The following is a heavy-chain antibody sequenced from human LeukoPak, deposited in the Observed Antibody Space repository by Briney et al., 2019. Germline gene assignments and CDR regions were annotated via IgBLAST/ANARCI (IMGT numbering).Heavy chain of an antibody. Sequence: PGGSLRLSCAASGFTLSSYAMHWVRQAPGKGLEWVAVISYDGSNKYYADSVKGRFTISRDNSKNTLYLQMNSLRAEDTAVYYCAKDLGHVTAFDYWGQGTLVTVSS. J-gene: IGHJ4*02. CDR2: ISYDGSNK. CDR1: GFTLSSYA. V-gene: IGHV3-30*04. CDR3: AKDLGHVTAFDY. D-gene: IGHD2-21*02.